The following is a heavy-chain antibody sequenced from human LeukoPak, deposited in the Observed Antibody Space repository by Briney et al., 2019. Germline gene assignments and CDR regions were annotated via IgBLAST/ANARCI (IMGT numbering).Heavy chain of an antibody. D-gene: IGHD3-22*01. CDR1: GFTFSSYA. J-gene: IGHJ4*02. CDR2: ISGSGGST. CDR3: AKRNRYYDSSGGI. Sequence: PGGSLRLSCAASGFTFSSYATSWVRQAPGKGLEWVSAISGSGGSTYYADSVKGRFTISRDNSKNTLYLQMNSLRAEDTAVYYCAKRNRYYDSSGGIWGQGTLVTVSS. V-gene: IGHV3-23*01.